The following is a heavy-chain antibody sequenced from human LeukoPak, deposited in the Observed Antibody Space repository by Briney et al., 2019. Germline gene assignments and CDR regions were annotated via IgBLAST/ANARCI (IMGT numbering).Heavy chain of an antibody. CDR2: INHSGST. CDR1: GGSFSGYY. J-gene: IGHJ4*02. CDR3: AREVVRGVIGLDY. Sequence: PSEILSLTCAVYGGSFSGYYWSWIRQPPGKGLEWIGEINHSGSTNYNPSLKSRVTISVDTSKNQFSLKLSSVTAADTAVYYCAREVVRGVIGLDYWGQGTLVTVSS. V-gene: IGHV4-34*01. D-gene: IGHD3-10*01.